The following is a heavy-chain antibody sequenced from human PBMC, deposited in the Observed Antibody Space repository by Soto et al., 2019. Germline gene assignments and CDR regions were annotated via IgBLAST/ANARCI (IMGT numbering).Heavy chain of an antibody. J-gene: IGHJ6*02. CDR2: IYSGGST. D-gene: IGHD2-15*01. Sequence: PGGSLRLSCAASGFTVSSNYMSWVRQAPGKGLEWASVIYSGGSTYYADSVKGRFTISRDNSKNTLYLQMNSLRAEDTAVYYCARGKVVMPNGYYYYYYGMDVWGQGTTVTVSS. CDR1: GFTVSSNY. CDR3: ARGKVVMPNGYYYYYYGMDV. V-gene: IGHV3-66*01.